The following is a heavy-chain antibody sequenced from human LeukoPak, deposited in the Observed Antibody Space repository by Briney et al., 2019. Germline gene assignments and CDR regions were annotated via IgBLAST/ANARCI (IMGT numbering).Heavy chain of an antibody. CDR2: IKQDGSEK. V-gene: IGHV3-7*04. D-gene: IGHD2-2*01. CDR3: ARGRFCSSTNCYFDY. J-gene: IGHJ4*02. CDR1: GFXFSSYW. Sequence: GGSLRLSCAASGFXFSSYWISGLRQAPAKGLEWVANIKQDGSEKYYVDSVKGRFTISRDDAKNSLYLQMNSLRAEDTAVYYCARGRFCSSTNCYFDYWGQGTLVTVSS.